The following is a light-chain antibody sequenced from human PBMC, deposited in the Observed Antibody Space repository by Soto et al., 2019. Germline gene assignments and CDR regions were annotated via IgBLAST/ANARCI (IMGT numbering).Light chain of an antibody. CDR2: GAS. CDR1: QSVSSY. V-gene: IGKV3-15*01. J-gene: IGKJ1*01. CDR3: QQYCSWPPWT. Sequence: EIGITQSPATLSVSPAERATLSCSASQSVSSYLAWYQQKAGQAPRPLIYGASSRATGIPARFSCSGSGTEFTLTISSLPSEDCAVYYCQQYCSWPPWTLGQGTKVDLK.